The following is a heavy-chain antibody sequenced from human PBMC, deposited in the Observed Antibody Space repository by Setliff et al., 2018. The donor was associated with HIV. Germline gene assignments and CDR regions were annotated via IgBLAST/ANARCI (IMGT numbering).Heavy chain of an antibody. CDR1: GGSFSNYG. CDR2: IIPILGTT. D-gene: IGHD6-19*01. V-gene: IGHV1-69*13. J-gene: IGHJ6*03. Sequence: AASVKVSCKASGGSFSNYGFSWVRQAPGQGLEWLGGIIPILGTTNYAPEFQDRVTITADESTSTAYLEMGNVRSEDTAVYFCARGYPGIAVAGLTYYYYYYMDVWGKGTTVTVSS. CDR3: ARGYPGIAVAGLTYYYYYYMDV.